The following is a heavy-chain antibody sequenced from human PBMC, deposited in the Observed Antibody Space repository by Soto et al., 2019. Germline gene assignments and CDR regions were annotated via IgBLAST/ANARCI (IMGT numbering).Heavy chain of an antibody. V-gene: IGHV3-30-3*01. CDR2: ISYDGSNK. J-gene: IGHJ4*02. CDR1: GFTFSSYA. Sequence: GGSLRLSCAASGFTFSSYAMHWVRQAPGKGLEWVAVISYDGSNKYYADSVKGRFTISRDNSKNTLSLQMNSLRAEDTAVYYFARDGPWGFGEDTPGTLPLTFDYWGQGTLVTVSS. D-gene: IGHD3-10*01. CDR3: ARDGPWGFGEDTPGTLPLTFDY.